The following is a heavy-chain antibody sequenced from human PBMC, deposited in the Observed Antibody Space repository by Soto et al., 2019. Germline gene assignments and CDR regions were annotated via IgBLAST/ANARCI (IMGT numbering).Heavy chain of an antibody. J-gene: IGHJ3*02. CDR2: IKQDGSEK. Sequence: EVQLVESGGGLVQPGGSLRLSCAASGFTFSSYWMSWVRQAPGKGLEWVANIKQDGSEKYYVDSVKGRFTISRDNAKNSLYLQMNSLRAEDAAVYYCARKIVAPGRGDAFDIWGQGTMVTVSS. V-gene: IGHV3-7*01. CDR3: ARKIVAPGRGDAFDI. CDR1: GFTFSSYW. D-gene: IGHD6-13*01.